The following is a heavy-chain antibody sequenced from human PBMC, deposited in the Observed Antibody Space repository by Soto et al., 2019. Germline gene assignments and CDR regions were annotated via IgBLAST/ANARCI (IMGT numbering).Heavy chain of an antibody. CDR3: ARAQRMTTVTHDAPKYFDY. J-gene: IGHJ4*02. CDR2: IYYSGST. D-gene: IGHD4-17*01. CDR1: GGSISSGGYY. V-gene: IGHV4-31*03. Sequence: TSETLSLTCTVSGGSISSGGYYWSWIRQHPGKGLEWIGYIYYSGSTYYNPSLKSRVTISVDTSKNQFSLKLSSVTAADTAVYYCARAQRMTTVTHDAPKYFDYWGQGTLVTVSS.